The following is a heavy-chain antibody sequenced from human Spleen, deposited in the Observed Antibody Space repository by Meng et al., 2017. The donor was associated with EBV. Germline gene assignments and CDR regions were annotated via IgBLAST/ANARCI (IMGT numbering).Heavy chain of an antibody. J-gene: IGHJ4*02. CDR1: GYTFSSTG. Sequence: QVQLVQSGAEVKKPGASVKVSCKASGYTFSSTGISWVRQAPGQGLEWMGWINAVNDYRIYAQKFQGRVTMTTDTFTSTGYMELRSLRSDDTAVYFCARESGRGYTPDFWGQGTLVTVSS. CDR2: INAVNDYR. V-gene: IGHV1-18*01. CDR3: ARESGRGYTPDF. D-gene: IGHD3-10*01.